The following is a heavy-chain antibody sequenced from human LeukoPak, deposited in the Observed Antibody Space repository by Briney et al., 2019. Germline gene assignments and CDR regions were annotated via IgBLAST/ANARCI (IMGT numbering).Heavy chain of an antibody. Sequence: ASVKVSCKASGGTFSSYAISWVRQAPGQGLEWMGRIIPILGIANYAQKFQGRVTITADKSTSTAYMELSSQRSEDTAVYYCARVNEVATTDDYWGQGTLVTVSS. CDR3: ARVNEVATTDDY. D-gene: IGHD5-12*01. CDR2: IIPILGIA. CDR1: GGTFSSYA. V-gene: IGHV1-69*04. J-gene: IGHJ4*02.